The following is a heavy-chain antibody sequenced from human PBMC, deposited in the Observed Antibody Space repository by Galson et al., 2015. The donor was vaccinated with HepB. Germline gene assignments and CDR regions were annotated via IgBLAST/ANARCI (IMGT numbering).Heavy chain of an antibody. J-gene: IGHJ4*02. CDR2: TYYRSMWYT. CDR1: GDSVSKNNAA. Sequence: CAIPGDSVSKNNAAWNWIRQSPSRGLEWLGRTYYRSMWYTGYAPSAKSRITVNPYTSTNQFSLEVTSVTPDDTAVYFCAREEAGTYCFGNWGRGTLVTVSS. D-gene: IGHD6-19*01. V-gene: IGHV6-1*01. CDR3: AREEAGTYCFGN.